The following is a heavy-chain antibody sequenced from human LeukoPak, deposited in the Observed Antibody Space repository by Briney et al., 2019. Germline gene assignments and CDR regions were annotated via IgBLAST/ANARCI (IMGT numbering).Heavy chain of an antibody. D-gene: IGHD3-10*01. V-gene: IGHV4-30-4*07. CDR1: GGSISSGGYS. J-gene: IGHJ4*02. CDR3: ARVEMVRGVIITFDYPYFDY. Sequence: SETLSLTCAVSGGSISSGGYSWSWIRQPPGKGLEWIGYIYYSGSTYYNPSLKSRVTISVDTSKNQFSLKLSSVTAADTAVYYCARVEMVRGVIITFDYPYFDYWGQGTLVTVSS. CDR2: IYYSGST.